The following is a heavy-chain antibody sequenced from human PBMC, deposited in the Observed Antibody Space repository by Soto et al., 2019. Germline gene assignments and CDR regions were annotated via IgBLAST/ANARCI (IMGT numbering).Heavy chain of an antibody. V-gene: IGHV4-4*09. J-gene: IGHJ5*02. CDR3: ARAYYDRSGYVDDP. CDR2: IYKGGSI. Sequence: SETLSLTCRVSGGSISNDYWTWIRQPPGKGLEWIGYIYKGGSINYNPSLKSRVTISVDTSNNQFSLKLSSVTAADTAVYYCARAYYDRSGYVDDPWGQGTLVLVSS. CDR1: GGSISNDY. D-gene: IGHD3-22*01.